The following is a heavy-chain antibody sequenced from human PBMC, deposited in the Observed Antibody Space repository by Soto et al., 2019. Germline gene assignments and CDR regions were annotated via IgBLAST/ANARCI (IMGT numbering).Heavy chain of an antibody. J-gene: IGHJ3*02. D-gene: IGHD3-22*01. CDR2: IGSRTSDI. CDR3: ASDYYDTSGYPKTVDM. CDR1: GFTLSRHT. Sequence: PGGSLRLSCAASGFTLSRHTMNWVRQAPGKGLEWVSFIGSRTSDIYYADSVKGRFTISRDNAKNSLYLDLTGLRAEDSAVSFCASDYYDTSGYPKTVDMWSHGKMAAV. V-gene: IGHV3-21*01.